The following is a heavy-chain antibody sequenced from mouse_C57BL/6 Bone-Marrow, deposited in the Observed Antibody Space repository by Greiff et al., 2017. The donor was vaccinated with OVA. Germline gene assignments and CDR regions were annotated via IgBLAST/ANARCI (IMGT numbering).Heavy chain of an antibody. V-gene: IGHV14-4*01. Sequence: EVQLQRSGAELVRPGASVKLSCTASGFNIKDDYMHWVKQRPEQGLEWIGWIDPENGDTEYASKFQGKATITADTSSNTAYLQLSSLTSEDTAVYYCTTGGGTDYWGQGTTLTVSS. J-gene: IGHJ2*01. CDR2: IDPENGDT. CDR1: GFNIKDDY. D-gene: IGHD4-1*01. CDR3: TTGGGTDY.